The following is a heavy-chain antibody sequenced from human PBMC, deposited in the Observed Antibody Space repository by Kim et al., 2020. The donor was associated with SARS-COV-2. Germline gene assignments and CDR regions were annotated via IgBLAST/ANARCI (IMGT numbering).Heavy chain of an antibody. J-gene: IGHJ6*02. CDR3: ARTGTGTSYYGMDV. Sequence: AQKFQGRVTMTRDTSISTAYMELSRLRSDDTAVYYCARTGTGTSYYGMDVWGQGTTVTVSS. V-gene: IGHV1-2*02. D-gene: IGHD1-7*01.